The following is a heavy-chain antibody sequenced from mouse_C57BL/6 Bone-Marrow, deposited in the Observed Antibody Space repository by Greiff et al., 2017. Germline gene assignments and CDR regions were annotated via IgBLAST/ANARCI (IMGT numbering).Heavy chain of an antibody. Sequence: QVQLQQSGAELVKPGASVKLSCKASGYTFTSYWMQWVKQRPGQGLEWIGEIDPSDSYTNYNQKFKGKATLTVDTSSSTAYMQLSSLTSEDSAVYYCARTTTVVAEAYWGQGTLVTVSA. J-gene: IGHJ3*01. D-gene: IGHD1-1*01. CDR3: ARTTTVVAEAY. CDR1: GYTFTSYW. V-gene: IGHV1-50*01. CDR2: IDPSDSYT.